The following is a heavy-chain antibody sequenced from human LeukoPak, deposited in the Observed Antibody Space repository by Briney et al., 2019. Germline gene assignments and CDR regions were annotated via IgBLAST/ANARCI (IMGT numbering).Heavy chain of an antibody. Sequence: SETLSLTCTVSGGSISSYYWSWIRQPPGKGLEWIGEINHSGSTNYNPSLKSRVTISVDTSKNQFSLKLSSVTAADTAVYYCAGLTYYYDSSGYTYYFDYWGQGTLVTVSS. D-gene: IGHD3-22*01. V-gene: IGHV4-34*01. CDR1: GGSISSYY. CDR3: AGLTYYYDSSGYTYYFDY. CDR2: INHSGST. J-gene: IGHJ4*02.